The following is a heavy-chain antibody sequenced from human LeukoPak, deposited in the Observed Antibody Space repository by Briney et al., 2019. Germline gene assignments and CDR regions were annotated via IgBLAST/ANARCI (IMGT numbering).Heavy chain of an antibody. CDR1: GFSFSDHY. CDR2: ISSSRTYT. D-gene: IGHD3-10*01. Sequence: GGSLRLSCAASGFSFSDHYMSWIRQAPGKGLQWVSYISSSRTYTNYVDSVKGRFTISRDNAENSVYLQMNSLRAEDTAVYYCARGYGSGIFPFASWGQGILVTVSS. CDR3: ARGYGSGIFPFAS. J-gene: IGHJ4*02. V-gene: IGHV3-11*06.